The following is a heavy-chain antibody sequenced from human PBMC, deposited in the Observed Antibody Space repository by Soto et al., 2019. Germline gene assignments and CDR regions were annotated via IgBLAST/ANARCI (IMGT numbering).Heavy chain of an antibody. CDR2: ILNDGTNK. Sequence: QVQLEESGGGVVQPGRSLRLSCAASGFTFSNYAMHWVRQAPGKGLEWVANILNDGTNKNYADSVKGRFTISRDNSQNTGYLQMNTLRLEETAVYYCTSGWDGYDWGDAVDIWGQGTLVRVSS. D-gene: IGHD3-10*02. V-gene: IGHV3-30-3*01. CDR3: TSGWDGYDWGDAVDI. CDR1: GFTFSNYA. J-gene: IGHJ3*02.